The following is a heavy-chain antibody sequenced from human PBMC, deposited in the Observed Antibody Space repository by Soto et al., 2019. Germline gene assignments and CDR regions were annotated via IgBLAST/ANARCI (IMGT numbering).Heavy chain of an antibody. CDR2: MNPNSGNT. V-gene: IGHV1-8*01. CDR3: ARVPLNDYYDSSGYCDY. CDR1: GYTFTSYD. D-gene: IGHD3-22*01. J-gene: IGHJ4*02. Sequence: GASVKVSCKASGYTFTSYDINWVRQATGQGLEWMGWMNPNSGNTGYAQKFQGRVTMTRNTSISTAYMELSSLRSEDMAVYYCARVPLNDYYDSSGYCDYWGQGTLVTVSS.